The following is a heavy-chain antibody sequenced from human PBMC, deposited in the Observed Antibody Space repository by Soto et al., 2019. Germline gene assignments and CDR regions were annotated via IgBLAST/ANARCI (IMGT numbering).Heavy chain of an antibody. CDR3: ARHRVAAENYGMDV. J-gene: IGHJ6*02. CDR1: GYSFTSYW. D-gene: IGHD6-25*01. Sequence: LGESLKISCMGSGYSFTSYWISWVRQMPGKGLEWMGRIDPSDSYTNYSPSFQGHVTISADKSVSTAYLQWSSLKASDTAMYYCARHRVAAENYGMDVWGQGTTVTVSS. V-gene: IGHV5-10-1*01. CDR2: IDPSDSYT.